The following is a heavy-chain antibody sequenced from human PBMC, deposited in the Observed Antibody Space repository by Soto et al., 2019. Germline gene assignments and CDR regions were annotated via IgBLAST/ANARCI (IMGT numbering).Heavy chain of an antibody. D-gene: IGHD6-13*01. CDR1: GFTFSSYA. Sequence: EVQLLESGGGLVQPGGSLGLSCAASGFTFSSYAMSWVRQAPGKGLEWVSAISGSGGSTYYADSVKGRFTISRDNSKNTLYLQMNSLRAEDTAVYYCASIKQQLVRGNWFDPWGQGTLVTVSS. V-gene: IGHV3-23*01. CDR2: ISGSGGST. CDR3: ASIKQQLVRGNWFDP. J-gene: IGHJ5*02.